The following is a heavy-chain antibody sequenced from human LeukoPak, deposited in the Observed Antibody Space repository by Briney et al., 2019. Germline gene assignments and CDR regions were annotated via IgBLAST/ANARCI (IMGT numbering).Heavy chain of an antibody. V-gene: IGHV3-7*01. CDR1: GFTFSSYW. D-gene: IGHD3-3*01. J-gene: IGHJ4*02. Sequence: PGGSLRLSCAASGFTFSSYWMSWVRQAPGQGLEWVAHIKQDGSEKYYVDSVKGRFTISRDNAKNSLYLQMNSLRAEDTAVYYCARDLRVEDFWSGIYFDYWGQGTLVTVSS. CDR3: ARDLRVEDFWSGIYFDY. CDR2: IKQDGSEK.